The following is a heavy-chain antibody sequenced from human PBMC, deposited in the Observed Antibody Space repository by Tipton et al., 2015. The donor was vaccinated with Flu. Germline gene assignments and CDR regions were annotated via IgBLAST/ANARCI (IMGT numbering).Heavy chain of an antibody. CDR3: ARDLGVPAHDWYFDL. CDR2: IKSDGRST. CDR1: GFTFSSYY. J-gene: IGHJ2*01. D-gene: IGHD2-2*01. V-gene: IGHV3-74*01. Sequence: VQLVQSGGGLIRPGGSLRLSCAASGFTFSSYYMHWVRQAPGKGLVWVSRIKSDGRSTSYADSVKGRFTISRDIAKDTLYLQMNSLGAEDSAVYYCARDLGVPAHDWYFDLWGRGTLVTVSS.